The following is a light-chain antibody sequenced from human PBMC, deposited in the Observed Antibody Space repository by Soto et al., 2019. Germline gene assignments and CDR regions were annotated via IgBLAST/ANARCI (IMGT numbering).Light chain of an antibody. CDR1: QSINSY. V-gene: IGKV1-39*01. J-gene: IGKJ5*01. Sequence: DLQMPQSPSSLSASIGDGVTITCRASQSINSYLNWYQQKPGKAPKLLISAASNLQSGVPSRFSGSGSGTDFTLTISSLQPEDFATYYCQQSFSTLLITFGQGTRLEIK. CDR2: AAS. CDR3: QQSFSTLLIT.